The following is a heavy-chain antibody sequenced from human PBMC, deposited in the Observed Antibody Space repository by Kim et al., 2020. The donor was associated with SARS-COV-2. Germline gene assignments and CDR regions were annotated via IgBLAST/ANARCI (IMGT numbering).Heavy chain of an antibody. V-gene: IGHV1-69*13. Sequence: SVKVSCKASGGTFSSYAISWVRQAPGQGLEWMGGIIPIFGTANYAQKFQGRVTITADESTSTAYMELSSLRSEDTAVYYCATGRYSYGSWDPFDYWGQGTLVTVSS. J-gene: IGHJ4*02. D-gene: IGHD5-18*01. CDR3: ATGRYSYGSWDPFDY. CDR1: GGTFSSYA. CDR2: IIPIFGTA.